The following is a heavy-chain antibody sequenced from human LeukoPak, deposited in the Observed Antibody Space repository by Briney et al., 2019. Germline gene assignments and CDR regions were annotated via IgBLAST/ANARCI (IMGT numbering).Heavy chain of an antibody. CDR3: ARAGEGSGSYYKN. V-gene: IGHV1-3*01. Sequence: ASVKVSCKASGYTFTSYAMHWVRQAPGQRLEWMGWINAGNGNTKYSQKFQGRVTITRDTSASTAYMELSSLRSEDTAVYYCARAGEGSGSYYKNWGQGTLVTVSS. D-gene: IGHD3-10*01. CDR1: GYTFTSYA. J-gene: IGHJ4*02. CDR2: INAGNGNT.